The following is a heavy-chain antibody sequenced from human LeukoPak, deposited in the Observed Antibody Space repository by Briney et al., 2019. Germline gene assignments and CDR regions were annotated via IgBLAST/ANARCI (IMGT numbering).Heavy chain of an antibody. CDR1: GDSVSSNRAS. CDR3: SRSDGASDFDY. V-gene: IGHV6-1*01. J-gene: IGHJ4*02. D-gene: IGHD5-24*01. Sequence: SQTLSLTCAVSGDSVSSNRASWTWIRQSPSRGLEWLGRTYYRSKWYNDYAVSLKSRISINPDTSKNQFSLQLNSVTPEDTAVYYCSRSDGASDFDYWGQGTLVTVSS. CDR2: TYYRSKWYN.